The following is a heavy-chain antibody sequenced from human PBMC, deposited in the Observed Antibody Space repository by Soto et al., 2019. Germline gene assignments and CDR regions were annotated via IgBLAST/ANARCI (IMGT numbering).Heavy chain of an antibody. Sequence: GGSLRLSCAASGFTFSSYSMNWVRQAPGKGLEWVSSISSSSSYIYYADSVKGRFTISRDKAKNSLYLQMNSLRAEDTAVYYCARALENYGSGSYYNNGWGQGTLVTVSS. D-gene: IGHD3-10*01. V-gene: IGHV3-21*01. CDR2: ISSSSSYI. J-gene: IGHJ4*02. CDR1: GFTFSSYS. CDR3: ARALENYGSGSYYNNG.